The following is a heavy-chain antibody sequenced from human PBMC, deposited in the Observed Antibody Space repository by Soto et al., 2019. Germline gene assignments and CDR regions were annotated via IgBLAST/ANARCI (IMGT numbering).Heavy chain of an antibody. V-gene: IGHV3-23*01. Sequence: PGGSLRLSCAASGFTFSSYAMNWVRQAPGKGLEWVSVISGSDGSTYYADSVKGRFTISRDNSKNTLNLQMNSLRAEDTAVYYCARRSSRWYLDYWGQGTLVTVSS. D-gene: IGHD6-13*01. CDR3: ARRSSRWYLDY. CDR2: ISGSDGST. CDR1: GFTFSSYA. J-gene: IGHJ4*02.